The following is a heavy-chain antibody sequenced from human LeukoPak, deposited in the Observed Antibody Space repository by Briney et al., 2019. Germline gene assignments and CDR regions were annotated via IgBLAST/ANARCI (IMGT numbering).Heavy chain of an antibody. V-gene: IGHV4-34*01. D-gene: IGHD3-3*01. CDR3: ARGSPKRITIFGVVTVLRYYFDY. CDR2: INHSGST. Sequence: SETLSLTCAVYGGSFSGHYWSWIRQPPGKGLEWIGEINHSGSTNYNPSLKSRVTISVDTSKNQFSLKLSSVTAADTAVYYCARGSPKRITIFGVVTVLRYYFDYWGQGTLVTVPS. CDR1: GGSFSGHY. J-gene: IGHJ4*02.